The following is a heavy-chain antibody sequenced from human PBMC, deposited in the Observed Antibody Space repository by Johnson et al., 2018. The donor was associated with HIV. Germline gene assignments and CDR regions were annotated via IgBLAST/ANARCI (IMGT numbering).Heavy chain of an antibody. CDR3: AREKEMTRLGAFDV. J-gene: IGHJ3*01. CDR1: GFTFIHYW. Sequence: AQLVESSGGLVQPGGSLTLSCAASGFTFIHYWMHWVRQAPGKGLVWVSRMNSDGSSTTYADYVKGRFTISRDNAKNTLYPQMKTLRAEDTAIYYCAREKEMTRLGAFDVWGQGTVVTVSS. V-gene: IGHV3-74*03. CDR2: MNSDGSST. D-gene: IGHD3-16*01.